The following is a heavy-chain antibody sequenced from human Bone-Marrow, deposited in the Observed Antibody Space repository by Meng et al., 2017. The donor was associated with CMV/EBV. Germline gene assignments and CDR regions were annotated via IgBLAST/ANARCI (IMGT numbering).Heavy chain of an antibody. CDR3: ARGIAAAGLYGMDV. J-gene: IGHJ6*02. CDR2: INHSGST. D-gene: IGHD6-13*01. Sequence: GSLRLSCAVYGGSFSGYYWSWIRQPPGKGLEWIGEINHSGSTNYNPSLKSRVTISVDTSKNQFSLKLSSVTAVDTAVYYCARGIAAAGLYGMDVWGQGTTVTVSS. CDR1: GGSFSGYY. V-gene: IGHV4-34*01.